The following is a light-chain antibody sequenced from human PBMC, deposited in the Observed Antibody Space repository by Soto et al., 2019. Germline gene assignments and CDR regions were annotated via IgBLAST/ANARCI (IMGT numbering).Light chain of an antibody. CDR3: SSYTSSSPLYV. J-gene: IGLJ1*01. CDR1: SSDVGGYNY. V-gene: IGLV2-14*01. CDR2: DVS. Sequence: SVLTQPASASGSPGQSITISCTGTSSDVGGYNYVSWYQQHPGKAPKLMIYDVSNRPSGVSNRFSGSKSGNTASLTISGLQAEDEADYYCSSYTSSSPLYVFGTGTKVTVL.